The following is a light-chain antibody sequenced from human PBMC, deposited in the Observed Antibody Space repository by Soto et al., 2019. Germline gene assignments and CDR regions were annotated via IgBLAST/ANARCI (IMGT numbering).Light chain of an antibody. CDR2: NNN. CDR3: ATWDDSLSGVV. J-gene: IGLJ2*01. V-gene: IGLV1-44*01. Sequence: QSVLTQPPSASGSPGQRGTLSCSGSSSNIGSNTVDWYQQLPKTAPKLLIYNNNQRPSGVPERFSGSKSGTSASLAISGLQSEDEADYYCATWDDSLSGVVFGGGTKLTVL. CDR1: SSNIGSNT.